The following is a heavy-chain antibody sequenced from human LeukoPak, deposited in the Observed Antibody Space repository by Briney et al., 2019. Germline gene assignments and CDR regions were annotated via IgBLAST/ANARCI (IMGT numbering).Heavy chain of an antibody. D-gene: IGHD1-14*01. J-gene: IGHJ4*02. CDR1: GESVSSSSAS. Sequence: SLTLSLTCAISGESVSSSSASWNWIRQSPSRGLEWLGRVYFRSKWYSDYAESVRSRITVSPDTSKNQFSLQLTSVSLDDTAIYYCVRGNQNFDYWGQGTVVTVSS. CDR3: VRGNQNFDY. CDR2: VYFRSKWYS. V-gene: IGHV6-1*01.